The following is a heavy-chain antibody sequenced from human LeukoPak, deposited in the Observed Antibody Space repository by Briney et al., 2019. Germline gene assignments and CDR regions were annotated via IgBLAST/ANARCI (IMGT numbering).Heavy chain of an antibody. D-gene: IGHD1-26*01. Sequence: GRSLRLSCAASGFTFSSYAMHWVRQAPGKGLEWVAVISYDGGNKYYADSVKGRFTISRDNSKNTLYLQMNSLRAEDTAVYYCARGSRYSGSYYFDYWGQGTLVTVSS. CDR1: GFTFSSYA. CDR2: ISYDGGNK. CDR3: ARGSRYSGSYYFDY. J-gene: IGHJ4*02. V-gene: IGHV3-30-3*01.